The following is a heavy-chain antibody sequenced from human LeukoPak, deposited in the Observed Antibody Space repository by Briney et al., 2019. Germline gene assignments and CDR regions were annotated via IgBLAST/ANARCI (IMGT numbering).Heavy chain of an antibody. V-gene: IGHV1-69*04. CDR3: ASGSYYDFWSGNGAFDI. D-gene: IGHD3-3*01. Sequence: SVKVSCKASGGTFSSYAISWVRQAPGQGLEWMGRIIPIFGIANYAQKFQGRVTITADRSTSTAYMELSSLRSEDTAVYYCASGSYYDFWSGNGAFDIWGQGTMVTVSS. J-gene: IGHJ3*02. CDR2: IIPIFGIA. CDR1: GGTFSSYA.